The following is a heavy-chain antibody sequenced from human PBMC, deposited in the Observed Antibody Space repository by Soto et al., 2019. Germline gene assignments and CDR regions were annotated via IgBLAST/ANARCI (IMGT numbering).Heavy chain of an antibody. Sequence: PSETLSLTCAVYGGSFSGYYWSWIRQPPGKGLEWIGEINHSGSTNYNPSLKSRVTISVDTSKNQFSLKLSSVTAADTAVYYCARGGSYCISTSCPDYYYYGMDVWGQGNTVTVSS. D-gene: IGHD2-2*01. CDR1: GGSFSGYY. J-gene: IGHJ6*02. V-gene: IGHV4-34*01. CDR2: INHSGST. CDR3: ARGGSYCISTSCPDYYYYGMDV.